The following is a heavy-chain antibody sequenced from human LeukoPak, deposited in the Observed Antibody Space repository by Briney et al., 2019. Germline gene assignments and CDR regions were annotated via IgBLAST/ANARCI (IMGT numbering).Heavy chain of an antibody. CDR3: ARRYCSGGSCYHVYDY. CDR1: GYSFTSYW. J-gene: IGHJ4*02. Sequence: GESLKISCKGSGYSFTSYWIGWVRQMPGKGLEWMGIIYPGDSDTRYGPSFQGQVTISADKSISTAYLQWSSLKASDTAMYYCARRYCSGGSCYHVYDYWGQGTLVTVSS. V-gene: IGHV5-51*01. D-gene: IGHD2-15*01. CDR2: IYPGDSDT.